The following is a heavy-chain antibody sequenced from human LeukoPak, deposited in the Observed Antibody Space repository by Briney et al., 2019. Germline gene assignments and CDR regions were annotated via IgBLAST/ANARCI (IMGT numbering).Heavy chain of an antibody. V-gene: IGHV3-7*01. D-gene: IGHD1-26*01. Sequence: GRSLRLSCAASGFTFNTYWMAWVRQAPGKGLEWVANIKGDESAKHQADSVKGRFTIFRDNAQKSVYLQMSSLRVEDTGVYYCARDVGGSLDNWGQGTLVTVSS. CDR3: ARDVGGSLDN. CDR1: GFTFNTYW. CDR2: IKGDESAK. J-gene: IGHJ4*02.